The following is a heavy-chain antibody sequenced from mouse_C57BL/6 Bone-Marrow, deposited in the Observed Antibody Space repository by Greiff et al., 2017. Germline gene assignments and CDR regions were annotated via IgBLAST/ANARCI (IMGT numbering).Heavy chain of an antibody. V-gene: IGHV5-9-1*02. CDR1: GFTFSSYA. CDR3: TREQYYYGSSYYWYFDV. D-gene: IGHD1-1*01. CDR2: ISSGGDYI. J-gene: IGHJ1*03. Sequence: EVKVVESGEGLVKPGGSLKLSCAASGFTFSSYAMSWVRQTPEKRLEWVAYISSGGDYIYYADTVKGRFTISRDNARNTLYLQMSSLKSEDTAMYYCTREQYYYGSSYYWYFDVWGTGTTVTVSS.